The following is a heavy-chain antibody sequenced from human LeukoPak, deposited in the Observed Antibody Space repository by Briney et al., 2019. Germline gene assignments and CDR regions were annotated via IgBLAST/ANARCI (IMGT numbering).Heavy chain of an antibody. CDR2: IYTSGST. V-gene: IGHV4-4*07. D-gene: IGHD3-10*01. Sequence: SETLSLTCTVSGGSIRSYYWSWIRQPAGKGLEWIGRIYTSGSTNYNPSLKSRVTMSVDPSKTQFSLKLSSVTAADTAVYYCARDWYHYGSGSYYWFDPWGQGTLVTVSS. J-gene: IGHJ5*02. CDR3: ARDWYHYGSGSYYWFDP. CDR1: GGSIRSYY.